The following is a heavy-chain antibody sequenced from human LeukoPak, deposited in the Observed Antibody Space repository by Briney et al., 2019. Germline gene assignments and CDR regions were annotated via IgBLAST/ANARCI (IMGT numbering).Heavy chain of an antibody. Sequence: GGSLRLSCAASGFTFSILDMSWVRQAPGKGLEWVSAISGNGGRTYYADSVKGRFTISRDNAKNSLFLQMNILRAEDTAVYYCAKIGRDYGDYFDLWGRGTLVTVSS. D-gene: IGHD4-17*01. CDR2: ISGNGGRT. V-gene: IGHV3-23*01. J-gene: IGHJ2*01. CDR1: GFTFSILD. CDR3: AKIGRDYGDYFDL.